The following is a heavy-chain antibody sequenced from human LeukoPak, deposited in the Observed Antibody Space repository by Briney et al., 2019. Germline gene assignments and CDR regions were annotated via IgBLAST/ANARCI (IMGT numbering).Heavy chain of an antibody. D-gene: IGHD3-10*01. V-gene: IGHV1-2*02. CDR3: ARSMGVRGVMGNYFDP. Sequence: ASVKVSCKASGYTFTGYFIHWVRQAPGQGLEWMGWINPKSGGTNYQQKFQDRVTKTRDTSITTAYMEMSRLRSDDTAVYYCARSMGVRGVMGNYFDPWGQGTLVTVSS. J-gene: IGHJ5*02. CDR2: INPKSGGT. CDR1: GYTFTGYF.